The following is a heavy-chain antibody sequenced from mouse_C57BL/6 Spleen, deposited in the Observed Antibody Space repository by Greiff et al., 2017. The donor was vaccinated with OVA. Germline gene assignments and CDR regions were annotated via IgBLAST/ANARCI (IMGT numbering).Heavy chain of an antibody. Sequence: QVQLQQPGAELVMPGASVKLSCKASGYTFTSYWMHWVKQRPGQGLEWIGEIDPSDSYTNYNQKFKGKSTLTVDKYSSTAYMQLSSLTSEDSAVYYWARVITTKGYYFDYWGQGTTLTVSS. V-gene: IGHV1-69*01. CDR1: GYTFTSYW. J-gene: IGHJ2*01. D-gene: IGHD2-4*01. CDR3: ARVITTKGYYFDY. CDR2: IDPSDSYT.